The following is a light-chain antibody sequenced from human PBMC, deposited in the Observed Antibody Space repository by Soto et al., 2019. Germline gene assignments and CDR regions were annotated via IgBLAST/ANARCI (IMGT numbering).Light chain of an antibody. CDR2: DAS. CDR3: QQYSVYWT. V-gene: IGKV1-5*02. J-gene: IGKJ1*01. Sequence: DIQMAQSPSSLSAYVGDRVTIICRASQSVSTRLAWYQQKPGKAPKVLIYDASSWAGGVPSRFTGSGPGTEFTPTINSLQPDDFATYYCQQYSVYWTFGQGTKVDIK. CDR1: QSVSTR.